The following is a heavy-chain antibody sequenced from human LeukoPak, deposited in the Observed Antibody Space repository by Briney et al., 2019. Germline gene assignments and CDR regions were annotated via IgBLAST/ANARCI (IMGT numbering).Heavy chain of an antibody. CDR3: ARGSISSAHRGYGDAFDI. J-gene: IGHJ3*02. Sequence: SSVKVSCKASGYTFITYYIHWVRQAPGLRPEWLGIMNPYGRRTTYAQNCQGRLTVTSDTSTSTAYLDLSSLTSEDTAVYYCARGSISSAHRGYGDAFDIWGQGTMVTVSS. D-gene: IGHD5-12*01. CDR2: MNPYGRRT. V-gene: IGHV1-46*03. CDR1: GYTFITYY.